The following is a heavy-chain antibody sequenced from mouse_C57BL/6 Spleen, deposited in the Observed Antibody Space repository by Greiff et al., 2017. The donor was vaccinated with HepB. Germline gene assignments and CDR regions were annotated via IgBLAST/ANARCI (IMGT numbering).Heavy chain of an antibody. D-gene: IGHD1-1*01. CDR3: ARSLIYYYGSSQGYFDV. Sequence: LQQSGAELVRPGASVKMSCKASGYTFTSYNMHWVKQTPRQGLEWIGAIYPGNGDTSYNQKFKGKATLTVDKSSSTAYMQLSSLTSEDSAVYFCARSLIYYYGSSQGYFDVWGTGTTVTVSS. J-gene: IGHJ1*03. CDR2: IYPGNGDT. V-gene: IGHV1-12*01. CDR1: GYTFTSYN.